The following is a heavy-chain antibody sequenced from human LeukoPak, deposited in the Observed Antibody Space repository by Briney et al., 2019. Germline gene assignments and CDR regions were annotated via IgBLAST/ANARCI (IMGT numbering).Heavy chain of an antibody. CDR3: AAMARATLRWSIDL. CDR1: GGSISSYY. D-gene: IGHD5-18*01. CDR2: IYYSGST. Sequence: SETLSLTCTVSGGSISSYYWSWIRQPPGKGLEWIGYIYYSGSTNYNPSLKSRVTISVDTSKNQFSLKLSSVTAADTAVYYCAAMARATLRWSIDLWGRGTPVIVSS. V-gene: IGHV4-59*01. J-gene: IGHJ2*01.